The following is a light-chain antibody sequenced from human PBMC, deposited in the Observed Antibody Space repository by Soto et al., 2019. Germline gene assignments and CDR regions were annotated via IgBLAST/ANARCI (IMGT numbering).Light chain of an antibody. CDR2: GVS. CDR3: LQYGNSRT. CDR1: QSVSSN. J-gene: IGKJ1*01. V-gene: IGKV3-20*01. Sequence: EIVLTQSPGTLSLSPGERATLSCRASQSVSSNLAWYQQKPGQAPRLLIYGVSTRATGIPDRFSGSGSGTDFTLTITRLEPEDFAVYYCLQYGNSRTLGQGTKVDIK.